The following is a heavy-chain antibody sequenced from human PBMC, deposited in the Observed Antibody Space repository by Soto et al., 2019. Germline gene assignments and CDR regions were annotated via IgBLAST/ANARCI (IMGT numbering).Heavy chain of an antibody. J-gene: IGHJ4*02. CDR3: ARVGYSYAPGY. CDR1: GYTLTELS. Sequence: ASVKVSCKVSGYTLTELSMHWVRQAPGKGLEWMGGFNPEYGKTIYAQKFQGRVTITSDESTSTAYMELSSLRSEDTAVYYCARVGYSYAPGYWGQGTLVTVSS. V-gene: IGHV1-24*01. CDR2: FNPEYGKT. D-gene: IGHD5-18*01.